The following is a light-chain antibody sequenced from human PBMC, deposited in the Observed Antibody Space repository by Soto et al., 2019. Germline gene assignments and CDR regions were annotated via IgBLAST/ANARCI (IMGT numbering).Light chain of an antibody. CDR3: LLFNTYPQA. CDR2: DAS. V-gene: IGKV1-13*02. CDR1: QGIGSA. Sequence: AIQLTQSPSSPSASIGDRVTITCRARQGIGSALAWYQQAPGKPPKLLIFDASTLENGVPSRFSGGGSGTDCTLTISSLQPEDFATYYCLLFNTYPQAFGGGPKVEIK. J-gene: IGKJ4*01.